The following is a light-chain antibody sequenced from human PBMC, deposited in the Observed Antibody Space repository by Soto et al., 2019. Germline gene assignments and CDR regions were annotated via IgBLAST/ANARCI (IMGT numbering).Light chain of an antibody. CDR2: STS. CDR3: QQSESLPLT. Sequence: DIPMTQSPSSVSASVGDRVTITCRASQGIHSWLAWYQQKPGKAPKLLIYSTSNLQSGVPSRFSGSGSGTDFTLTITSLQPEDFATYFCQQSESLPLTFGGGTKVEIK. J-gene: IGKJ4*01. CDR1: QGIHSW. V-gene: IGKV1D-12*01.